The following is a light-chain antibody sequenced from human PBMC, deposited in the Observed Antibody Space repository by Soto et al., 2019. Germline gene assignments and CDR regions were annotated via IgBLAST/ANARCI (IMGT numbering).Light chain of an antibody. CDR2: DAS. J-gene: IGKJ1*01. CDR1: QTISSW. V-gene: IGKV1-5*01. CDR3: QQYNSYSGT. Sequence: DIQMTQSPSTLSGSVGDRVTITFRASQTISSWLAWYQQKPGKAPKLLIYDASSLKSGVPSRFSGSGSGTEFTLTISSLQPDDFATYYCQQYNSYSGTFGQGTKVDIK.